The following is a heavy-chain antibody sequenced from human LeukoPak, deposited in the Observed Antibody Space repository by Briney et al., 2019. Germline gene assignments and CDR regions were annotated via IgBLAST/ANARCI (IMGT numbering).Heavy chain of an antibody. CDR3: AKDTHIVAGFDAFDI. Sequence: GGSLRLSCAASGFTFDDYAMHWVRQAPGKGLEWVSGISWNSGSIGYADSVKGRFTISRDNAKNSLYLQMNSLGAEDTALYYCAKDTHIVAGFDAFDIWGQGTMVTVSS. V-gene: IGHV3-9*01. J-gene: IGHJ3*02. D-gene: IGHD2-21*01. CDR1: GFTFDDYA. CDR2: ISWNSGSI.